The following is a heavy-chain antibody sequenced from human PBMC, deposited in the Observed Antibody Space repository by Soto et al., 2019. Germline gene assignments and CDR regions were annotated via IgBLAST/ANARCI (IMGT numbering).Heavy chain of an antibody. Sequence: QEQLVESGGGVVQPGRSLRLSCAASGFTFSSYGMHWVRQGPGKGLEWVAVIWYDGTNKYYGDSVKGRFTISRDNSKNTVYLQMNSLRDADTAVYYCARDQGDDPEWPPPIHYYMDVWGRGTTVTVSS. CDR3: ARDQGDDPEWPPPIHYYMDV. CDR2: IWYDGTNK. CDR1: GFTFSSYG. D-gene: IGHD3-3*01. V-gene: IGHV3-33*01. J-gene: IGHJ6*03.